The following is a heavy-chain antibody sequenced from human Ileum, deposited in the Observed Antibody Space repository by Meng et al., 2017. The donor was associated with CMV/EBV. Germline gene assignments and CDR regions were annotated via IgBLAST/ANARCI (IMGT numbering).Heavy chain of an antibody. CDR2: IKGDGSGA. V-gene: IGHV3-74*03. CDR3: AKDKHIAAADY. J-gene: IGHJ4*02. CDR1: GFAFNHEW. D-gene: IGHD6-13*01. Sequence: GGFLRPSCAASGFAFNHEWMHWVRQAPGKGLEWVSRIKGDGSGATYPASVKGRFTISRDNDRNPLYLQMNSLRVEDTAVYYCAKDKHIAAADYWGQGTLVTVSS.